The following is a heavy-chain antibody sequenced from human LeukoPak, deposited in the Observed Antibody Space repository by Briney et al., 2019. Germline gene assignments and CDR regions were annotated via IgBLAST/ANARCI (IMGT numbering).Heavy chain of an antibody. V-gene: IGHV3-7*01. CDR2: IRQDGNTK. CDR3: ARLSGESTIYDY. J-gene: IGHJ4*02. CDR1: AFTFARHW. Sequence: GGSLRLSGVASAFTFARHWMSWVRQAPGKPLEWVATIRQDGNTKYYLDSVKGRFIISRDNARNSLSLQMDSLRVEDTAVYYCARLSGESTIYDYWGQGTLVTVSS. D-gene: IGHD5/OR15-5a*01.